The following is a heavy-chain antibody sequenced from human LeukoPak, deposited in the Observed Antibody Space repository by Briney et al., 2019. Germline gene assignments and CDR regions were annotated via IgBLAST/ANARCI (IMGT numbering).Heavy chain of an antibody. CDR1: GFTFSRYA. J-gene: IGHJ4*02. CDR2: ISSDTPNK. CDR3: ARDLGGPDY. D-gene: IGHD3-16*01. Sequence: GGSLRLSCATSGFTFSRYAMNWIRQAPGMGLEWVSFISSDTPNKNYADSVKGRFTISRDNAKNSVYLQLNSLRAEDTAMYYCARDLGGPDYWGQGTLVTVSS. V-gene: IGHV3-21*01.